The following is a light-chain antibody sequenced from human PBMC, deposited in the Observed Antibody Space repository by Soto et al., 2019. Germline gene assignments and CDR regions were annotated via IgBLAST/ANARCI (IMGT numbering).Light chain of an antibody. CDR1: QSVSSSY. V-gene: IGKV3-20*01. CDR3: QRYDSSLST. Sequence: EIVLTQSPGTLSLSPGERVTLSCRASQSVSSSYLAWYQQKPGQAPRLLIYGASTRATGIPDRFSGSESGTDFSLTISRLEPEDFAVYYCQRYDSSLSTFGQGTKLEIK. J-gene: IGKJ2*01. CDR2: GAS.